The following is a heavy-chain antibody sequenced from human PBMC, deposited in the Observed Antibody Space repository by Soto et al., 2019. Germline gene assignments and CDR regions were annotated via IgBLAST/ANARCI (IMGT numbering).Heavy chain of an antibody. CDR3: AGDQGYYYYGMDI. J-gene: IGHJ6*02. CDR1: GGSISSFY. Sequence: QVQLQESGPGLVKPSETLSLTCTVSGGSISSFYWSWIRQPAGKGLEWIGRIYTSGSTNYNPSLKSRVTMSLDTSKNQVSLKLSSVTAADTAVYVCAGDQGYYYYGMDIWGQGTTVTVSS. V-gene: IGHV4-4*07. CDR2: IYTSGST.